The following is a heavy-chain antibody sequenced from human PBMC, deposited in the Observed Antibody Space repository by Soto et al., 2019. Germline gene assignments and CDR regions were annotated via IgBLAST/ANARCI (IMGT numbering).Heavy chain of an antibody. Sequence: QVQLVQSGAEVKKPGASVKLSCRTSGYTFTHYYIHWVRQAPGQGLEWLGIINPASGSTNYAQDFQGRVPLTMDTSPTTVYMDLSGLRAEDTAIFYCARDLAAGDHWGKGTLVTVSS. J-gene: IGHJ4*02. CDR3: ARDLAAGDH. CDR1: GYTFTHYY. CDR2: INPASGST. V-gene: IGHV1-46*01. D-gene: IGHD6-13*01.